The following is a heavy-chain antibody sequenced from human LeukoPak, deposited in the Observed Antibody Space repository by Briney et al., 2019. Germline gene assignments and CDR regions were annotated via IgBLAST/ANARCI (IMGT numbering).Heavy chain of an antibody. J-gene: IGHJ4*02. CDR1: GFTFCDSW. V-gene: IGHV3-74*01. Sequence: RGSLRLSCALSGFTFCDSWIHWVRQAPGKGPEWLSSTSKEWSDTVYADSAKGRLTASRDKAKNTVYLELTNLRPDDTALYYCARGGYSGSYYRFSWGRGTLVTVVS. CDR2: TSKEWSDT. D-gene: IGHD3-10*01. CDR3: ARGGYSGSYYRFS.